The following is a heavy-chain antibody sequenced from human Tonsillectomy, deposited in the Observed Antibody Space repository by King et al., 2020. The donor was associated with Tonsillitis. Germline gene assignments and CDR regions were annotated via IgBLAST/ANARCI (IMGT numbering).Heavy chain of an antibody. CDR1: GGSISSGSYY. V-gene: IGHV4-39*07. Sequence: LQLQESGPGLVKPSETLSLTCTVSGGSISSGSYYWGWIRQPPGKGLEWIGSIHYNGRTYYKPSLKSRVSISVDTSKDQFSLKLSSLTAADTAVYYCAGVWYYYDTSRYYGALDLWGQGTMVTVSS. J-gene: IGHJ3*01. D-gene: IGHD3-22*01. CDR3: AGVWYYYDTSRYYGALDL. CDR2: IHYNGRT.